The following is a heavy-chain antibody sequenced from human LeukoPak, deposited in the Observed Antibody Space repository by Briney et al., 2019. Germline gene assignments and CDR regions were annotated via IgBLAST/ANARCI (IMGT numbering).Heavy chain of an antibody. Sequence: PGGSLRLSCAASGYTVSRNYMSWVRQAPGKGLEWVSVIYSGGNTDYADSVKGRFTISRDNSKNTLYLEIRSLRAEELAIYYCASGGVFSSSWNDNWGQGTLVTVSS. CDR1: GYTVSRNY. J-gene: IGHJ4*02. CDR2: IYSGGNT. CDR3: ASGGVFSSSWNDN. V-gene: IGHV3-53*05. D-gene: IGHD6-13*01.